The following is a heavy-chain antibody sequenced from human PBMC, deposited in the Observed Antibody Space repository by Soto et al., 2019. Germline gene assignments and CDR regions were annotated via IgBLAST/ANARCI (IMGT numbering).Heavy chain of an antibody. D-gene: IGHD3-22*01. Sequence: RASVKVSCKASGYTFTSYAMHWVRQAPGQRLEWMGWINAGNSNTKYSQKFQGRVTITRDTSASTAYMELSSLRSEDTAVYYCATRGVSSGYYYDNDAFDIWGQGTMVTVSS. V-gene: IGHV1-3*01. CDR1: GYTFTSYA. CDR2: INAGNSNT. J-gene: IGHJ3*02. CDR3: ATRGVSSGYYYDNDAFDI.